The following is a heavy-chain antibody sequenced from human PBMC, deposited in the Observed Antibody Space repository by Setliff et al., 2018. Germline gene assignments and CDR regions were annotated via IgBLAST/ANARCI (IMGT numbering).Heavy chain of an antibody. CDR1: NFSVNSGYT. V-gene: IGHV4-38-2*01. Sequence: PSETLSLTCAVSNFSVNSGYTWGWIRQPPGKGLEWIGIMFDNVGTFYNPSLKSRVTISVDTSKNQFSLKLSSVTAADTAVYYCRFWSGYYKNDYWGQGTLVTVSS. CDR3: RFWSGYYKNDY. J-gene: IGHJ4*01. D-gene: IGHD3-3*01. CDR2: MFDNVGT.